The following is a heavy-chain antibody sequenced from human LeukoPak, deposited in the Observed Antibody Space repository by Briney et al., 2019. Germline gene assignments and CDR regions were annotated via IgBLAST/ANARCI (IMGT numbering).Heavy chain of an antibody. CDR2: ISGSGGKT. J-gene: IGHJ4*02. Sequence: GGSLRLSCAASGFTFTNYAMTWVRQAPGKGLEWVSAISGSGGKTYYADSVKGRFTISRDNSKDMLYLQMNSLRADDTAVYYCAKSRARREGSSGSIDYWGQGTLVTVSS. D-gene: IGHD3-22*01. CDR1: GFTFTNYA. V-gene: IGHV3-23*01. CDR3: AKSRARREGSSGSIDY.